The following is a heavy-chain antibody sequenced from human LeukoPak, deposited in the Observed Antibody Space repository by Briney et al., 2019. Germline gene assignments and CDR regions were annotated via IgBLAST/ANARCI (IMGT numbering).Heavy chain of an antibody. J-gene: IGHJ4*02. D-gene: IGHD3-16*02. CDR3: ARASGGLRLGELSF. CDR2: IIPIFGTA. CDR1: GYTFTSYY. Sequence: SVKVSCKASGYTFTSYYMHWVRQAPGQGLEWMGGIIPIFGTANYAQKFQGRVTITADESTSTACMELSSLRSEDTAVYYCARASGGLRLGELSFWGQGTLVTVSS. V-gene: IGHV1-69*13.